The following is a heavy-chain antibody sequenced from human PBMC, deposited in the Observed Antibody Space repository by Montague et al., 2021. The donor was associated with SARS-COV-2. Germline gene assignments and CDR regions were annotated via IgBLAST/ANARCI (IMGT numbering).Heavy chain of an antibody. Sequence: SETLSLTCTVSGGSISGYYWSWFRQSAGKGLEWIGRIYNSGSTSYNPSLKSRVAMSVDTSKNQISLKLSSVAAADTGVYYCVRDQGRSNWNYPDYWGQGTLVTVSS. CDR1: GGSISGYY. CDR3: VRDQGRSNWNYPDY. CDR2: IYNSGST. J-gene: IGHJ4*02. D-gene: IGHD1-20*01. V-gene: IGHV4-4*07.